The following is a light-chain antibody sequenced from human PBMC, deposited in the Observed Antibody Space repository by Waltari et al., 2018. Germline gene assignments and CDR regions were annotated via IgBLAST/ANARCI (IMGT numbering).Light chain of an antibody. CDR2: DVA. J-gene: IGLJ2*01. Sequence: QSALTPPAPVSGSPGQPTTIPCTGSRSDLGGYDSFPWYQQHPGKAPKLMIYDVAKRPSGASIRFSGSKSGNTASLTISGLQAEDEADYYCSSYTSSSTLIFGGGTKVTVL. V-gene: IGLV2-14*03. CDR1: RSDLGGYDS. CDR3: SSYTSSSTLI.